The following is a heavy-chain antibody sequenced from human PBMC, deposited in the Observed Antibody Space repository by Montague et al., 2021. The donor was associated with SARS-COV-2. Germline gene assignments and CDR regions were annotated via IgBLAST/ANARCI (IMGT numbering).Heavy chain of an antibody. J-gene: IGHJ2*01. V-gene: IGHV4-59*01. CDR3: ARDLGWGRWYIDV. CDR2: ISNSGIT. CDR1: GASMSTYY. Sequence: SETLSLTCSVSGASMSTYYWTWIRQSPGRGLEWIGDISNSGITNYNPSLKSRATISLDTSKTQFSLKLTSVTTSDTALYYCARDLGWGRWYIDVWGRGTLVTVSS. D-gene: IGHD1-26*01.